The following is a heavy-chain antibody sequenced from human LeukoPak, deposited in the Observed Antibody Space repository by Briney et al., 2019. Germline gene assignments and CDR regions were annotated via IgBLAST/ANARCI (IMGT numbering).Heavy chain of an antibody. D-gene: IGHD5-12*01. V-gene: IGHV3-23*01. CDR3: AKDLPVDIVATIFDY. Sequence: GGSLRLSCAASGFTFSSYGMHWVRQAPGKGLEWVSAISGSGGSTYYADSVKGRFTISRDNSKNTLYLQMNSLRAEDTAVYYCAKDLPVDIVATIFDYWGQGTLVTVSS. CDR1: GFTFSSYG. CDR2: ISGSGGST. J-gene: IGHJ4*02.